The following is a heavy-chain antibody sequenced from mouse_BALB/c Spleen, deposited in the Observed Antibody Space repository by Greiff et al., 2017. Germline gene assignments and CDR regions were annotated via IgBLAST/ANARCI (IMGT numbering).Heavy chain of an antibody. J-gene: IGHJ4*01. V-gene: IGHV3-6*02. CDR3: AREEGDYYAMDY. CDR1: GYSITSGYY. CDR2: ISYDGSN. Sequence: ESGPGLVKPSQSLSLTCSVTGYSITSGYYWNWIRQFPGNKLEWMGYISYDGSNNYNPSLKNRISITRDTSKNQFFLKLNSVTTEDTATYYCAREEGDYYAMDYWGQGTSVTVSS.